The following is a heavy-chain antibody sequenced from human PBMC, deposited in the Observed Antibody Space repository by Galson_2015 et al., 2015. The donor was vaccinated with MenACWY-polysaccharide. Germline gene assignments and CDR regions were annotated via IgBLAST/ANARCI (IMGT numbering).Heavy chain of an antibody. Sequence: SLRLSCAASGSTFSSFDMHWVRHVIGKGLEWVAAIGTGGDTYYSGSVKGQFTISRENAKNSLYLQMNSLRAGDTAVYYCARELTGDGSSWYYWYFDLWGRGTLVTVSS. CDR1: GSTFSSFD. CDR2: IGTGGDT. V-gene: IGHV3-13*01. D-gene: IGHD6-13*01. J-gene: IGHJ2*01. CDR3: ARELTGDGSSWYYWYFDL.